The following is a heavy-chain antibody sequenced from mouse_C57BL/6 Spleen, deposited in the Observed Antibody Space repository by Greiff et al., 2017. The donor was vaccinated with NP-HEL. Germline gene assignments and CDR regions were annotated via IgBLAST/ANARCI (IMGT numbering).Heavy chain of an antibody. CDR3: AIEGNYEYYAMDY. Sequence: QVQLQQPGAELVRPGTSVKLSCKASGYTFTSYWMHWVKQRPGQGLEWIGVIDPSDSYTNYNQKFKGKATLTVDKSSSTAYMQLSSLTSEDSAVYYCAIEGNYEYYAMDYWGQGTSVTVSS. J-gene: IGHJ4*01. D-gene: IGHD2-1*01. CDR2: IDPSDSYT. CDR1: GYTFTSYW. V-gene: IGHV1-59*01.